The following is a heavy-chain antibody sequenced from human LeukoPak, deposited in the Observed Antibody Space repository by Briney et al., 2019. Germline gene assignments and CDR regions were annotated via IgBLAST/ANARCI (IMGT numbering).Heavy chain of an antibody. V-gene: IGHV3-30*18. Sequence: GGSLRLSCASGFTFSSYGMHWVRQAPGKGLEWVAVIPYDGSNKYYADSVKGRFTISRDNSKNTLYLQMNSLRAEDTAVYYCAKDFHRADYYDSSGPVGNWGQGTLVTVPS. D-gene: IGHD3-22*01. J-gene: IGHJ4*02. CDR2: IPYDGSNK. CDR1: GFTFSSYG. CDR3: AKDFHRADYYDSSGPVGN.